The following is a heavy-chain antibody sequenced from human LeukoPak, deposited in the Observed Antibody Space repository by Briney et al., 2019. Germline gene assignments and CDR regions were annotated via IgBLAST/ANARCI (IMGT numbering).Heavy chain of an antibody. Sequence: GGSLRLSCAGSGFPFSSHGMNWVRQAPGKGLEWVSGISPGGPTYYADSVKGRFSISRDDSKNTFYLQMINLRAEDTAVYYCAKDGAWLRFDDWGQGILVTVSS. D-gene: IGHD5-12*01. CDR2: ISPGGPT. V-gene: IGHV3-23*01. CDR3: AKDGAWLRFDD. CDR1: GFPFSSHG. J-gene: IGHJ4*02.